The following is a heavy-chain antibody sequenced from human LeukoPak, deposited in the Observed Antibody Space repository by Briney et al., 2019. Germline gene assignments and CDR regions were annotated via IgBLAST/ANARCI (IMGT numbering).Heavy chain of an antibody. V-gene: IGHV4-61*01. D-gene: IGHD5-12*01. J-gene: IGHJ4*02. CDR1: AGSVSSVSCY. CDR3: ARKWRLTYEFDY. Sequence: PSVTLSLTCTVSAGSVSSVSCYWSSIRQPLGRGLGWNGYIYSSGSVNYTPSLKSRVTISTDTSKNQFPPTLTSVTAADAAVYFCARKWRLTYEFDYWGQGTLVTVSS. CDR2: IYSSGSV.